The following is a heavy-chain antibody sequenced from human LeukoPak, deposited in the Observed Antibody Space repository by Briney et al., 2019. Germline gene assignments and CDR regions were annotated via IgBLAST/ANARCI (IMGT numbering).Heavy chain of an antibody. V-gene: IGHV1-18*01. Sequence: ASVKVSCKASAYTSPNYGITWVRQAPGRGIEWMGWISTYNGNTQYAQKFQGRVTMTTDTPTKTVYMELRSLRSNDTAVYYCALPAKGAYFYYYMEVWAKGTTVTVSS. D-gene: IGHD2-2*01. J-gene: IGHJ6*03. CDR3: ALPAKGAYFYYYMEV. CDR2: ISTYNGNT. CDR1: AYTSPNYG.